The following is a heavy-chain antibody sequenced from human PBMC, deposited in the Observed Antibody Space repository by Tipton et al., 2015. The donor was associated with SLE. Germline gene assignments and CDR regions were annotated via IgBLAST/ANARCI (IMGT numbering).Heavy chain of an antibody. CDR1: GVSVSSGGYY. CDR3: ARSLFVVVEAATYYYHGLDV. CDR2: VRYSGPT. D-gene: IGHD2-15*01. V-gene: IGHV4-31*03. Sequence: TLSLTCTVSGVSVSSGGYYWTWIRQHPGKGLEWIGSVRYSGPTQYNPSLKSRLTLLVDTSKNQFSLTLSSVTAADTAVYYCARSLFVVVEAATYYYHGLDVWGQGTTVTVSS. J-gene: IGHJ6*02.